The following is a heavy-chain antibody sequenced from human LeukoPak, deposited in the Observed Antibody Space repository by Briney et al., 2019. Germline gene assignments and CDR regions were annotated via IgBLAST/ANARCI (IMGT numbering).Heavy chain of an antibody. CDR3: ARDLSGYEDYYYYYGMDV. D-gene: IGHD5-12*01. V-gene: IGHV3-53*05. CDR2: IYSGGST. J-gene: IGHJ6*02. Sequence: GGSLRLSCAASGFTVSSNYMSWVRQAPGKGLEWVSVIYSGGSTYYADSVKGRFTISRDNSKNTLYLQMNSLRAEDTAVYYCARDLSGYEDYYYYYGMDVWGQGTTVTVFS. CDR1: GFTVSSNY.